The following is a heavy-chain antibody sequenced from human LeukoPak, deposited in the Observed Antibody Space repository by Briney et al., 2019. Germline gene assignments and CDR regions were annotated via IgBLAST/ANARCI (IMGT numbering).Heavy chain of an antibody. J-gene: IGHJ4*02. V-gene: IGHV1-69*06. CDR2: IIPIFGTA. D-gene: IGHD2-2*01. CDR3: ARAVPYCSSTSCPAEGYFDY. Sequence: ASVKVSCKASVGTFSIYAISWGRQAPGQGLEWMGRIIPIFGTANYAQKFQGRVTITAEKSTSTAYMEMSSLRSEDTAVYYCARAVPYCSSTSCPAEGYFDYWGQGTLVTVSS. CDR1: VGTFSIYA.